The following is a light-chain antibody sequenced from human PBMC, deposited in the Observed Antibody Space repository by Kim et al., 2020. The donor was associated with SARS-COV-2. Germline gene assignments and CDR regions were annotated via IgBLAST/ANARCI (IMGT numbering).Light chain of an antibody. CDR3: LRYFGTLS. V-gene: IGKV4-1*01. CDR2: WAS. CDR1: QRAFHSGNNKNF. Sequence: ERATINCKCSQRAFHSGNNKNFIAWFQQKPGQPPKLLIYWASTRESGVPDRISGSGSGTDFTLTISSLQAEDMAVYYCLRYFGTLSFGQGTKLEI. J-gene: IGKJ2*01.